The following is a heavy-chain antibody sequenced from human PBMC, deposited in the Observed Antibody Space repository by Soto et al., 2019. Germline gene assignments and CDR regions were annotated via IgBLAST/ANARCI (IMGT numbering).Heavy chain of an antibody. CDR1: GLTFSSYG. J-gene: IGHJ4*02. CDR3: AKDRGALRWSEEHYYLDY. V-gene: IGHV3-30*18. CDR2: ILYDGSKK. D-gene: IGHD2-15*01. Sequence: GGSLRLSCAASGLTFSSYGMHWVRQAPGKGLEWVAVILYDGSKKYYADSMKGRFTISRDNSKNTLYLQMNSLRAEDSALYYCAKDRGALRWSEEHYYLDYWGQGSLVTVSS.